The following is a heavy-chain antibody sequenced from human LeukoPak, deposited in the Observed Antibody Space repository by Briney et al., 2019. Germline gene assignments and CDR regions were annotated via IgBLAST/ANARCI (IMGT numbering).Heavy chain of an antibody. V-gene: IGHV1-2*02. J-gene: IGHJ4*02. CDR3: ARDAITRGIIGY. CDR2: INPNSGGT. Sequence: ASVKVSCKASGYTFTDYYVHWVRQAPGQGLEWMGWINPNSGGTNYAQKFQGRVTMTRDTSISTAYMELSRLRSDDTAMYYCARDAITRGIIGYWGQGTLVTVSS. D-gene: IGHD3-10*01. CDR1: GYTFTDYY.